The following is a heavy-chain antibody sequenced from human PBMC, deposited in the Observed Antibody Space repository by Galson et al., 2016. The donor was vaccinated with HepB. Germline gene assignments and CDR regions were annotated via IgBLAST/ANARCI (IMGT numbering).Heavy chain of an antibody. D-gene: IGHD1-26*01. J-gene: IGHJ6*02. CDR3: ARIRRDSGSSMFYYAMDV. V-gene: IGHV2-70*01. CDR1: GFSLSTSEMC. Sequence: PALVKPTQTLTLTCTFSGFSLSTSEMCVTWIRQPPGKALEWLALIDWHDDKFYSTSLKTRLTISKDTSKNQVVLTMTNMDPVDTATYYCARIRRDSGSSMFYYAMDVGGQGTTVTVSS. CDR2: IDWHDDK.